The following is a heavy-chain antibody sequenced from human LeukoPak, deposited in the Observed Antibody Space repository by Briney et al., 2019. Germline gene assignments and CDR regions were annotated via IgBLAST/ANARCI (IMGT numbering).Heavy chain of an antibody. V-gene: IGHV1-24*01. CDR1: GYTLTELS. CDR2: FDPEDGET. J-gene: IGHJ3*02. Sequence: GASVKVSCKVSGYTLTELSMHWVRQAPGKGREWMGGFDPEDGETIYAQKFQGRVTMTEDTSTDTAYMELSSLGSEDTAVYYCATPIVGATGAAFDIWGQGTMVTVSS. D-gene: IGHD1-26*01. CDR3: ATPIVGATGAAFDI.